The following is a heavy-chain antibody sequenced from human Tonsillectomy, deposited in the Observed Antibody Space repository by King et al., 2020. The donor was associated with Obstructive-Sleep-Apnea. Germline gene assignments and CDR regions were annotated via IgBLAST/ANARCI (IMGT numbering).Heavy chain of an antibody. V-gene: IGHV4-39*01. Sequence: QLQESGPGLVKPSETLSLTCTVSGGSISSIDYYWGWIRQPPGKGLEWIGGIYYSGSTTYNPSLKSRVTISVDTSMNQFSLRLSSVTAADTAVFYCARLPEDMITFGGVVGLGPSFVALWGQGTLVTVSS. CDR3: ARLPEDMITFGGVVGLGPSFVAL. CDR1: GGSISSIDYY. D-gene: IGHD3-16*02. CDR2: IYYSGST. J-gene: IGHJ4*02.